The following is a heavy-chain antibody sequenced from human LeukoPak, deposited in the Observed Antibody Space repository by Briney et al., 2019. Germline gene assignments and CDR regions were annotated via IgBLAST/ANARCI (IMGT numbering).Heavy chain of an antibody. J-gene: IGHJ4*02. D-gene: IGHD2-2*01. CDR3: ARDACSSTSCPLDY. Sequence: GRSLSLSCAASGFTFSSYAMHWVRQAPGKGLEWVAVISYDGSNKYYADSVKGRFTIYRDNSKNTLYLQMNSLRAEDTAVYYCARDACSSTSCPLDYWGQGTLVTVSS. V-gene: IGHV3-30-3*01. CDR2: ISYDGSNK. CDR1: GFTFSSYA.